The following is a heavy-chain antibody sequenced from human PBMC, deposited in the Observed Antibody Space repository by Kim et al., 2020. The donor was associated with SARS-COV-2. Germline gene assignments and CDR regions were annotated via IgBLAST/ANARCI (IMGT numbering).Heavy chain of an antibody. J-gene: IGHJ4*02. CDR1: GFTVTSSY. CDR2: IYSGGTT. Sequence: GGSLRLSCAASGFTVTSSYMSWVRQAPGKGLEWVSVIYSGGTTYYADSVKGRFTISRDNPKNTLYLQLNSLRAEDTAVYYCARMLQGVSFDSWGQGTLVTVSS. D-gene: IGHD3-10*01. CDR3: ARMLQGVSFDS. V-gene: IGHV3-53*01.